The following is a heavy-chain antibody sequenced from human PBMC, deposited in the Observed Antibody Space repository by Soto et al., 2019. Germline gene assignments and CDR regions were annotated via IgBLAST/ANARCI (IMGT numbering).Heavy chain of an antibody. J-gene: IGHJ6*02. V-gene: IGHV4-39*01. Sequence: SETLSLTCTVSGGSISSSSYYWGWIRQPPGKGLEWIGSIYYSGSTYYNPSLKSRVTISVDTSKNQFSLKLSSVTAADTAVYYCARVGGSGELLSFDYYYYGMDVWGQGTTVTVSS. CDR1: GGSISSSSYY. CDR3: ARVGGSGELLSFDYYYYGMDV. CDR2: IYYSGST. D-gene: IGHD3-10*01.